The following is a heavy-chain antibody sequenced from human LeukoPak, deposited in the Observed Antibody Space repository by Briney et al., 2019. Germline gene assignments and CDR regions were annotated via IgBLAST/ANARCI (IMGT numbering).Heavy chain of an antibody. D-gene: IGHD1-26*01. V-gene: IGHV1-18*01. CDR1: GYTFTSYG. CDR2: ISAYNGNT. J-gene: IGHJ4*02. CDR3: ARVVGVGIVGDHDDY. Sequence: GASVKVSRKASGYTFTSYGISWVRQAPGQGLEWMGWISAYNGNTNYAQKLQGRVTMTTDTSTSTAYMELRSLRSDDTAVYYCARVVGVGIVGDHDDYWGQGTLVTVSS.